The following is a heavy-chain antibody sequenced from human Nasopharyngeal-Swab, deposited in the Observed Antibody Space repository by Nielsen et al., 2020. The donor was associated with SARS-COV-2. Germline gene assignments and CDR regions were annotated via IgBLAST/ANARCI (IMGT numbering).Heavy chain of an antibody. CDR2: ISHSGTT. Sequence: WIRQPPGKGLEWIGYISHSGTTCYNPSLKSRLLISLDRSENQFSLKLNSVTAADTAVYCCARDRGYGFGHTGWFDSWGQGTLVTVSS. V-gene: IGHV4-30-2*01. J-gene: IGHJ5*01. D-gene: IGHD5-18*01. CDR3: ARDRGYGFGHTGWFDS.